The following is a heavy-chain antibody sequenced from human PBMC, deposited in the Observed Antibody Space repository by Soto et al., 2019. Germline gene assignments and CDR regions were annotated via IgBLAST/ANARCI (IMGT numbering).Heavy chain of an antibody. Sequence: QVQLVQSGTEVRKPGASVKVSCKASGYTFNRYGISSLRQAPGEGLEWMGWINIYNGKTDYTQKFQGRITMTADTSTNTPYMELRRLRSDDTAVYYCAIENCNESPLDFWGQGTLVTVSS. CDR3: AIENCNESPLDF. V-gene: IGHV1-18*01. CDR2: INIYNGKT. J-gene: IGHJ4*02. CDR1: GYTFNRYG. D-gene: IGHD1-1*01.